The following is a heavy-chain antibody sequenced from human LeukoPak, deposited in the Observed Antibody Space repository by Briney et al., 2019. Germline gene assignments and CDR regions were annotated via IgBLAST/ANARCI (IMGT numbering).Heavy chain of an antibody. J-gene: IGHJ4*02. Sequence: GGSLRLSCAASGFTFSDYFMTWIRQAPGKGLEWVSYISGSGCNKYYADSVKGRFTISRGNAKNSLYLQMNSLRVEDTAVYYCATSRSSVAGIVGDWGQGTLVTVSS. V-gene: IGHV3-11*04. CDR1: GFTFSDYF. CDR2: ISGSGCNK. CDR3: ATSRSSVAGIVGD. D-gene: IGHD6-19*01.